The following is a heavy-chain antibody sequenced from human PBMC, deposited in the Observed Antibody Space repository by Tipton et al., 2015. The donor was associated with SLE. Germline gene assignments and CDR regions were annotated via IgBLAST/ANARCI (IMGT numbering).Heavy chain of an antibody. V-gene: IGHV4-59*11. CDR1: GGSISSHY. J-gene: IGHJ3*02. D-gene: IGHD3-16*01. CDR3: ARDHLGEAFDI. CDR2: IYYSGST. Sequence: LRLSCTVSGGSISSHYWSWIRQPPGKGLEWIGYIYYSGSTKYNPSLKSRVTISVDTSKNQFSLKLSSVTAADTAVYYCARDHLGEAFDIWGQGTMVTVSS.